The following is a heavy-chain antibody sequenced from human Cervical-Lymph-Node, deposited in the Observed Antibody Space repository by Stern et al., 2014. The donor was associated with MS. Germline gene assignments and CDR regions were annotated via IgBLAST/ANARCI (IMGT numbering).Heavy chain of an antibody. Sequence: VQLVESGGGVVQPGRSLRLSCAASGFTFSSYAMHWVRKAPGKGLEWVALISYDGSDKYYADSVKGRFTISRDNSKNTLYLQMNSLRAEDTAVYYCARVVRLVNYYYYGMDVWGQGTTVTVSS. V-gene: IGHV3-30-3*01. CDR2: ISYDGSDK. D-gene: IGHD4-23*01. J-gene: IGHJ6*02. CDR1: GFTFSSYA. CDR3: ARVVRLVNYYYYGMDV.